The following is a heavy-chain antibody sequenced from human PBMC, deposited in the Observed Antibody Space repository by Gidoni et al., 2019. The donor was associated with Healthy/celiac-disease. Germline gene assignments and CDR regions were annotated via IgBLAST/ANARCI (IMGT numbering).Heavy chain of an antibody. CDR3: AIDSSGGPGG. D-gene: IGHD2-15*01. J-gene: IGHJ4*02. CDR2: ISWNSGSI. V-gene: IGHV3-9*01. CDR1: GFTFADYA. Sequence: EVQLVESGGGLVQPGRSLRLSCAASGFTFADYAMHWVRQAPGKGLEWVSGISWNSGSIGYADSVKGRFTISRDNAKNSLYLQMNSLRAEDTALYYCAIDSSGGPGGWGQGTLVTVSS.